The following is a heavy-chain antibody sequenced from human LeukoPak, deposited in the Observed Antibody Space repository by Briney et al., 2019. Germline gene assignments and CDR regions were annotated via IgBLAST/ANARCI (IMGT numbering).Heavy chain of an antibody. V-gene: IGHV3-30*03. Sequence: GGSLRLSCTASGFTFSSFSMIWVRQAPGKGLEWVAVISYDGSNKYYADSVKGRFTISRDDSKNTLYLQMNSLRAEDTAVYYCARSNRPIVVVPAALDYWGQGTLVTVSS. D-gene: IGHD2-2*01. CDR2: ISYDGSNK. CDR3: ARSNRPIVVVPAALDY. J-gene: IGHJ4*02. CDR1: GFTFSSFS.